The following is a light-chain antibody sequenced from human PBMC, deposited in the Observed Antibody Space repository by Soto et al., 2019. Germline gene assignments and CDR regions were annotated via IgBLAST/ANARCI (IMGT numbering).Light chain of an antibody. CDR2: EVN. CDR3: TSYTTSGTTYVV. V-gene: IGLV2-14*01. Sequence: QSVLTQPASVSGSPGQSITISCTGTSSDVGGYNYVSWYQQHPGKAPKLMIFEVNTRPSGVSNRFSGSKSGNTASLTISGLQTEDEADYYCTSYTTSGTTYVVFGGWTKVTVL. CDR1: SSDVGGYNY. J-gene: IGLJ2*01.